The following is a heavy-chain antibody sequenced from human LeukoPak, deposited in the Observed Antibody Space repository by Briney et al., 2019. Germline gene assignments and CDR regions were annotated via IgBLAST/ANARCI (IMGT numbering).Heavy chain of an antibody. CDR3: ARGVYYDSSGYWRAIYYYSYMDV. CDR2: INHSGST. CDR1: GGSFSGYY. D-gene: IGHD3-22*01. J-gene: IGHJ6*03. Sequence: PSETLSLTCAVYGGSFSGYYWSWIRQPPGKGLEWIGEINHSGSTNYNPSLKSRVTISVDTSKNQFSLKPSSVTAADTAVYYCARGVYYDSSGYWRAIYYYSYMDVWGKGTTVTVSS. V-gene: IGHV4-34*01.